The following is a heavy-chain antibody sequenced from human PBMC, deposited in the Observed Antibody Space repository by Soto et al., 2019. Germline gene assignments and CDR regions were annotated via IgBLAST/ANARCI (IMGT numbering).Heavy chain of an antibody. CDR2: IDWADDK. V-gene: IGHV2-70*01. Sequence: SGPTLVNPTQTLTLTCTFSGFSLSTIGMCVTWIRQPPGKALEWLALIDWADDKYYSTSLKTRLTISKDTSKNQVVLTMTNMDPVDTATFYGARIRQGSNYGYNYFDYWGQGMLVTVSS. CDR1: GFSLSTIGMC. J-gene: IGHJ4*02. D-gene: IGHD5-18*01. CDR3: ARIRQGSNYGYNYFDY.